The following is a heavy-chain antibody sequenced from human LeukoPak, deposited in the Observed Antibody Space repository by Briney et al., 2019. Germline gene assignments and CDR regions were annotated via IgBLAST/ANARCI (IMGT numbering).Heavy chain of an antibody. Sequence: PGGSLRLSCAASGFTFSSYSMNWVRQAPGKGLEWVSFISSSSSYIYYADSVKGRFTISRDNDKNSLYLQMNSLRAEDTAVYYCARDSVAGTRGPNAFDIWGQGTMVTVSS. J-gene: IGHJ3*02. CDR2: ISSSSSYI. V-gene: IGHV3-21*01. D-gene: IGHD6-19*01. CDR1: GFTFSSYS. CDR3: ARDSVAGTRGPNAFDI.